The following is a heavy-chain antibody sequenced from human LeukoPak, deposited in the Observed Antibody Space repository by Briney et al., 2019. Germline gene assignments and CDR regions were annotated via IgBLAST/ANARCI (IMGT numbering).Heavy chain of an antibody. CDR2: ISGSGGST. CDR1: GFTVSSNY. V-gene: IGHV3-23*01. J-gene: IGHJ4*02. D-gene: IGHD2-15*01. CDR3: ADIYVRAHTPVGY. Sequence: GGSLRLSCAASGFTVSSNYMSWVRQAPGKGLEWVSAISGSGGSTYYADSVKGRFTISRDNSKNTLYLQMNSLRAEDTAVYYCADIYVRAHTPVGYWGQGTLVTVSS.